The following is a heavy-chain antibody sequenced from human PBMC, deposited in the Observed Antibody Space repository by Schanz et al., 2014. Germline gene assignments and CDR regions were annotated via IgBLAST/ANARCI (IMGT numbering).Heavy chain of an antibody. CDR2: ISSSSSTI. Sequence: VQLLESGGGLVQPGGSLRLSCAASGFTFSGYSMNWVRQAPGKGLEWVAYISSSSSTIHYADSVKGRFTMSRDNAKNAVCLQMNSLRAEDTAVYYCVRDSFFAFDYWGQGTLVTVSS. J-gene: IGHJ4*02. CDR1: GFTFSGYS. D-gene: IGHD3-3*01. CDR3: VRDSFFAFDY. V-gene: IGHV3-48*01.